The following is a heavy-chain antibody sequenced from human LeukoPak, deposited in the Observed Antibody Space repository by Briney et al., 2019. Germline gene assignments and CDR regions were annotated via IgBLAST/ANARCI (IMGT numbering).Heavy chain of an antibody. D-gene: IGHD3-10*01. J-gene: IGHJ4*02. V-gene: IGHV4-59*08. Sequence: SETLSLTCTVSGGSISSYYWSWIRQPPGKGLEWIGYVYYSGSTNYSPSLKTRVTISVDTSKNQFSLKLNSVTAADTAVYYCARYSYGHTYFDYWGQGTLVTVSS. CDR1: GGSISSYY. CDR3: ARYSYGHTYFDY. CDR2: VYYSGST.